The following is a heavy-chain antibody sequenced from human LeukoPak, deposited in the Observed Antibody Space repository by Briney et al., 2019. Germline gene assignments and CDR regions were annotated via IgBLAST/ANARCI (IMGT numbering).Heavy chain of an antibody. D-gene: IGHD2-2*01. CDR2: IIPIFGTA. CDR1: GGTFSSYA. Sequence: SVKVSCKASGGTFSSYAISWVRQAPGQGLEWMGGIIPIFGTANYAQKFQGRVTITADESTSTAYMELSSTRSEDTAVYYCASSIVVVPAAIKQAFDIWGQGTMVTVSS. V-gene: IGHV1-69*13. CDR3: ASSIVVVPAAIKQAFDI. J-gene: IGHJ3*02.